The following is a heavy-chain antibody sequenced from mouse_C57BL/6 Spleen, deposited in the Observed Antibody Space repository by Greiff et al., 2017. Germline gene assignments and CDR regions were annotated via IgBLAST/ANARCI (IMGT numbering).Heavy chain of an antibody. J-gene: IGHJ4*01. CDR1: GYAFSSYW. CDR2: IYPGDGDT. CDR3: ARSDYGNYVNYAMDD. V-gene: IGHV1-80*01. Sequence: VQLQQSGAELVKPGASVKISCKASGYAFSSYWMNWVKQRPGKGLEWIGQIYPGDGDTNYNGKFKGKATLTADKSSSTAYMQLSSLTSEDSAVYFCARSDYGNYVNYAMDDWGQGTSVTVSS. D-gene: IGHD2-1*01.